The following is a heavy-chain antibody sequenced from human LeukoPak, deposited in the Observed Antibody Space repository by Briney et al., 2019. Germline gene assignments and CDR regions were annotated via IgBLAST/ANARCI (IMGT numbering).Heavy chain of an antibody. V-gene: IGHV3-7*01. CDR2: IKQDGSEK. CDR1: GFTFSSYW. J-gene: IGHJ4*02. CDR3: ARDLFHCSRTSCYGRWYYFDY. Sequence: GGSLRLSCAASGFTFSSYWMSWVRQAPGKGLEWVANIKQDGSEKYYVDSVKGGFAISRDNAKNSLYLQMNSLRAEDTAVYYCARDLFHCSRTSCYGRWYYFDYWGQGTLVTVSS. D-gene: IGHD2-2*01.